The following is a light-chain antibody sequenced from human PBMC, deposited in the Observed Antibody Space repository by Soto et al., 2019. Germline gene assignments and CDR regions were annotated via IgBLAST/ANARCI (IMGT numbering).Light chain of an antibody. V-gene: IGKV1-17*03. CDR3: QHYNSYSEA. CDR2: AAT. CDR1: QGVSNR. J-gene: IGKJ1*01. Sequence: DIQMTQSPSAMSASVGDRITITCRASQGVSNRLVWFQQKPGKVPKRLIFAATLLQSGVPSRFSGSGSGKEFTLTISGLQADDFATYYCQHYNSYSEAFGQGTKVDIK.